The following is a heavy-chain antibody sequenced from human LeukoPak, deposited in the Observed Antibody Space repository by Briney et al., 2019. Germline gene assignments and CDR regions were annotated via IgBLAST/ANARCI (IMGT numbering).Heavy chain of an antibody. Sequence: GASVKVSCMPSGYTLTTYGISWVRQAPGQGLEWMGWISAYNGNTNYAQKVQGRVTMTADTSTSTAYMELRSLRSDDTAVYHCARAPYQPNAFDIWGQGTMVTVSS. CDR3: ARAPYQPNAFDI. J-gene: IGHJ3*02. V-gene: IGHV1-18*01. D-gene: IGHD2-2*01. CDR2: ISAYNGNT. CDR1: GYTLTTYG.